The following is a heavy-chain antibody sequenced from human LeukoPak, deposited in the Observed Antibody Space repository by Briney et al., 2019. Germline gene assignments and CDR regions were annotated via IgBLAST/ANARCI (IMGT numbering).Heavy chain of an antibody. CDR1: GYTFTSYA. J-gene: IGHJ4*02. V-gene: IGHV1-3*01. CDR2: VNAGNGNT. Sequence: GASVKVSCKASGYTFTSYAIHWVRQAPGQRLEWMGWVNAGNGNTKYSQKFQGRVTITRDTSASTAYMELSSLRSEDTAVYYCAKVNGDNTFDYWGQGTLVTVSS. D-gene: IGHD7-27*01. CDR3: AKVNGDNTFDY.